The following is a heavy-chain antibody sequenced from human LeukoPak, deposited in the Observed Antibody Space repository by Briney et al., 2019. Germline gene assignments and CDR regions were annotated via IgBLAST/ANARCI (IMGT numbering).Heavy chain of an antibody. V-gene: IGHV1-69*01. Sequence: ASVKVSCKASGGTFSSYAISWVRQAPGQGLERMGGIIPIFGTANYAQKFQGRVTITADESTSTAYMELSSLRSEDTAVYYCARVTNDYDFWSGSIFYYFDYWGQGTLVTVSS. D-gene: IGHD3-3*01. CDR2: IIPIFGTA. CDR1: GGTFSSYA. CDR3: ARVTNDYDFWSGSIFYYFDY. J-gene: IGHJ4*02.